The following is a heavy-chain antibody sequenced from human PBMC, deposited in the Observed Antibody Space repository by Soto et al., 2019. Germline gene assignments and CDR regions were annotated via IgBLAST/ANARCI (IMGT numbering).Heavy chain of an antibody. V-gene: IGHV1-2*02. CDR2: ISSESGGT. CDR3: ARGLIAEINWFDP. CDR1: GYTFTGHY. Sequence: ASVKVSCKASGYTFTGHYIHWVRQAPEQGPEWMGEISSESGGTRYAQKFQGRVTLTRDTSITTVYMELSSLRSEDTAVYYCARGLIAEINWFDPWGQGTLVTVSS. J-gene: IGHJ5*02. D-gene: IGHD2-15*01.